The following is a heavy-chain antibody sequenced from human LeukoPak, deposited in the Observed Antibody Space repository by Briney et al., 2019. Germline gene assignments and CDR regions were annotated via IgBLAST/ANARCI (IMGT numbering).Heavy chain of an antibody. J-gene: IGHJ4*02. CDR1: GGSFSGYY. D-gene: IGHD1-26*01. V-gene: IGHV4-34*01. CDR3: ARVGIVGATPDDY. CDR2: INHSGST. Sequence: SETLSLTCAVYGGSFSGYYWSWIRQPPGKGPEWIGEINHSGSTNYNPSLKSRVTISVDTSKNQFSLKLSSVTAADTAVYYCARVGIVGATPDDYWGQGTLVTVSS.